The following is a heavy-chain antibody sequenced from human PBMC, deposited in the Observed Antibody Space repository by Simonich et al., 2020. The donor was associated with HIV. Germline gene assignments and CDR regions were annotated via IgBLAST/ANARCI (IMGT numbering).Heavy chain of an antibody. CDR1: GGSFSGYY. V-gene: IGHV4-34*01. CDR3: ARLTAGGLGEYFQH. CDR2: INHSGST. Sequence: QVQLQQWGAGLLKPSETLSLTCAVYGGSFSGYYWSWIRQPPGKGLAWIGEINHSGSTNYNPSLKSRVTISVDTSKNQFSLKLSSVTAADTAVYYCARLTAGGLGEYFQHWGQGTLVTVSS. J-gene: IGHJ1*01. D-gene: IGHD6-13*01.